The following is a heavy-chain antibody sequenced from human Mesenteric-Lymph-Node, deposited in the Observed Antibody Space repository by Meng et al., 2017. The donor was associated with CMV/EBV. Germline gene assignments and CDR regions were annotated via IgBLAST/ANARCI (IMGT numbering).Heavy chain of an antibody. Sequence: FTRYAIPWVRQAPGQSLEWMGWIHAGQGNTNSSQKFPGRVTVTRDTSASTVYMELRSLRSEDTALYYCASAQPEYYYNSGTDYFHHWGQGTLVTVSS. CDR2: IHAGQGNT. J-gene: IGHJ1*01. D-gene: IGHD3-10*01. V-gene: IGHV1-3*01. CDR3: ASAQPEYYYNSGTDYFHH. CDR1: FTRYA.